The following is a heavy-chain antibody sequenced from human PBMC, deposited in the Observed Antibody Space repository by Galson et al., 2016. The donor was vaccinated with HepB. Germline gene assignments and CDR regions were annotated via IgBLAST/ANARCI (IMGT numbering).Heavy chain of an antibody. V-gene: IGHV3-48*01. CDR3: ACNRRGVFLLDC. J-gene: IGHJ4*02. CDR1: GVTFSSLS. CDR2: LPSENNIK. Sequence: SLRLSCAVSGVTFSSLSMNWVRQAPGKGLEWVSYLPSENNIKHYADSVRGRFTISRDNAKNSLYLQMSSLRVEDTAVYYCACNRRGVFLLDCWGQGTLVTVSS. D-gene: IGHD3-10*01.